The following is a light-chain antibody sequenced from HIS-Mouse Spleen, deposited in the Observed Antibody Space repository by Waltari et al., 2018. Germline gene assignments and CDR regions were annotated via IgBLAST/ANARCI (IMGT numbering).Light chain of an antibody. Sequence: QSALTQPASVSGSPGQSITISFTGTSSDVGGYNYVSWYQQNPGKAPKLIIYDVSNRPSGVSNRFSGSKSGNTASLTISGLQAEDEADYYCSSYTSSSTLVFGGGTKLTVL. CDR2: DVS. V-gene: IGLV2-14*03. J-gene: IGLJ2*01. CDR3: SSYTSSSTLV. CDR1: SSDVGGYNY.